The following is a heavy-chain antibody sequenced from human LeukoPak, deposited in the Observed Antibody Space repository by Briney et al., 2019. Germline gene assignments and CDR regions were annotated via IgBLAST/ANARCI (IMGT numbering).Heavy chain of an antibody. Sequence: GGSLRLSCAASGFTFDDYAMHWVRQAPGKGLEWVSAISGSGGSTYYADSVKGRFTISRDNSKNTLYLQMNSLRADDTAVYYCARDGYSNYWYLNLWGQGTLVTVSS. J-gene: IGHJ4*02. D-gene: IGHD6-13*01. CDR1: GFTFDDYA. CDR2: ISGSGGST. V-gene: IGHV3-23*01. CDR3: ARDGYSNYWYLNL.